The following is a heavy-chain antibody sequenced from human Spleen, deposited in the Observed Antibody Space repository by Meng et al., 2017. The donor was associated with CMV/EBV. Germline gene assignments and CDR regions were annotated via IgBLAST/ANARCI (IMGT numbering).Heavy chain of an antibody. D-gene: IGHD3-10*01. Sequence: GSLKISCAASGFTFSDYYMSWIRQIPGKGLEWLSYISSSGSAIYYADSVKGRFTISRDNAKNSLYLQMNSLRAEDTALYYCARSGVPNTFDIWGQGTLVTVSS. CDR2: ISSSGSAI. CDR1: GFTFSDYY. J-gene: IGHJ3*02. V-gene: IGHV3-11*01. CDR3: ARSGVPNTFDI.